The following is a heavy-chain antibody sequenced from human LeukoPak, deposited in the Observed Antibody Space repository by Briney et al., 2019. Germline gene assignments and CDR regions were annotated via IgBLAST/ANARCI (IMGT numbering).Heavy chain of an antibody. V-gene: IGHV3-23*03. CDR3: AKNWGPLDM. D-gene: IGHD3-16*01. CDR1: GFTFSDFS. Sequence: GGSLRLCRAASGFTFSDFSMTWVRQAPGKGLEWVSSIDHAGTNAGTYYADSVKGRFTISRDNSKNTLCLQLNSLRADDTAVYYCAKNWGPLDMRGQGTMVTVSS. J-gene: IGHJ3*02. CDR2: IDHAGTNAGT.